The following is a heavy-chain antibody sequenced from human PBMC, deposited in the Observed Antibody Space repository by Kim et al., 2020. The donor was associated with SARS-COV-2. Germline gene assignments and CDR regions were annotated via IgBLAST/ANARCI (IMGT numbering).Heavy chain of an antibody. J-gene: IGHJ4*02. CDR2: IVGSDGTT. Sequence: GGSLRLSCTTSGFTFFGHAMSWVRQAPGKGLEWVSSIVGSDGTTYYVDSVKGRFSISRGDSRNTLYLQMSALRADDTATYYCLKGGWGWIWDYWGQGTLVTVSS. V-gene: IGHV3-23*01. CDR1: GFTFFGHA. CDR3: LKGGWGWIWDY. D-gene: IGHD2-21*01.